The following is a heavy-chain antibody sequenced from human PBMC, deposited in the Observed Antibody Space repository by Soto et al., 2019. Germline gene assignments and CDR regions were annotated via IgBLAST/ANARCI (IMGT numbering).Heavy chain of an antibody. CDR3: ARGQRFSDWFDP. V-gene: IGHV4-61*01. CDR2: IYYSGST. J-gene: IGHJ5*02. CDR1: GGSVSSGSYY. Sequence: PSETLSLTCTVSGGSVSSGSYYWSWIRQPPGKGLEWIGYIYYSGSTNYNPSLKSRVTISVDTSNNQFSLRLTSVTAADTAVYYCARGQRFSDWFDPWGQGTLVTVSS. D-gene: IGHD3-3*01.